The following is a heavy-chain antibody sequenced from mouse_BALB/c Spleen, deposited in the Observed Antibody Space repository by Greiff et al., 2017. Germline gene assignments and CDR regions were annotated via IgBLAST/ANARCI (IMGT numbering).Heavy chain of an antibody. CDR3: ARGDY. J-gene: IGHJ2*01. CDR2: IYPGSGST. CDR1: GYNFTSYW. Sequence: QVQLQQPGAELVKPGTSVKLSCKASGYNFTSYWINWVKLRPGQGLEWIGDIYPGSGSTNYNEKFKSKATLTVDTSSSTAYMQLSSLASEYSALYYCARGDYWGQGTTLTVSS. V-gene: IGHV1-55*01.